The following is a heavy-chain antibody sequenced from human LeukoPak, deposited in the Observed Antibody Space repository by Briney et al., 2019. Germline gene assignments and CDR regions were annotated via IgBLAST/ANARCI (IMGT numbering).Heavy chain of an antibody. Sequence: SETLSLTCTVSGGSITHTYWNWIRQPPGKGLEWVGYIHDSGSTNYNPSLRSRVTISVDTSENQFSLKLSSVTAADTAVYYCARGRTSSSWYPRYYYYYYMDVWGKGTTVTVSS. CDR3: ARGRTSSSWYPRYYYYYYMDV. CDR1: GGSITHTY. D-gene: IGHD6-13*01. V-gene: IGHV4-59*01. J-gene: IGHJ6*03. CDR2: IHDSGST.